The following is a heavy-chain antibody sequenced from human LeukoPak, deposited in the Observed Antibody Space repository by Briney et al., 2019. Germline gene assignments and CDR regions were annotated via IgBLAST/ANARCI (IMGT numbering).Heavy chain of an antibody. D-gene: IGHD3-3*01. CDR1: GGSISSYY. CDR3: ARDGEAYYDFWSGYYSQDFDY. Sequence: SETLSLTCTVSGGSISSYYWGWIRQPPGKGLEWIGSIYHSGSTYYNPSPKSRVTISVDTSKNQFSLKLSSVTAADTAVYYCARDGEAYYDFWSGYYSQDFDYWGQGTLVTVSS. CDR2: IYHSGST. V-gene: IGHV4-38-2*02. J-gene: IGHJ4*02.